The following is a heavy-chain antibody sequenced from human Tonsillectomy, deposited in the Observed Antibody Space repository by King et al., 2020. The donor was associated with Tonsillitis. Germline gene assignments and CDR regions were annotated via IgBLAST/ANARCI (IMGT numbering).Heavy chain of an antibody. CDR1: GFTFSDYY. Sequence: VQLVESGGGLVKPGGSLRLSCAASGFTFSDYYMSWIRQAPGKGLEWVSYISSSSTYTNYADSVKGRFTISRDNAKNSLYLQMNSLRAEDTAGYYCARALRDIVVVTGGDDAFDIWGQGTMVTVSS. J-gene: IGHJ3*02. CDR3: ARALRDIVVVTGGDDAFDI. D-gene: IGHD2-21*02. CDR2: ISSSSTYT. V-gene: IGHV3-11*05.